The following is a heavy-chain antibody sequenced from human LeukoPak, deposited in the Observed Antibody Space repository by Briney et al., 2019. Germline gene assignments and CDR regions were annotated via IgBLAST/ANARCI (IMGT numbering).Heavy chain of an antibody. Sequence: GTSLRLSCAASGFTFSSYGMHWVRQAPGKGLEWVTLIWYDGSNKCYAESVKGRFTISRDNSENTLYLQMNSLRAEDTAVHYCARDKGYSYGHAFDYWGQGTLVTVSS. V-gene: IGHV3-33*01. CDR2: IWYDGSNK. J-gene: IGHJ4*02. D-gene: IGHD5-18*01. CDR3: ARDKGYSYGHAFDY. CDR1: GFTFSSYG.